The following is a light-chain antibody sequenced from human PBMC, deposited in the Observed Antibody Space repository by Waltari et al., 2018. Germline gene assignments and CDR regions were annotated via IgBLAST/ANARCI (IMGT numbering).Light chain of an antibody. V-gene: IGKV3-15*01. CDR3: QQYNNWPLWT. J-gene: IGKJ1*01. CDR1: QSVSSN. CDR2: GAS. Sequence: EIVMTQSTATLSVSTGARATLSCRASQSVSSNLAWYQQKPGQAPRLLIYGASTRATGIPARFSGSGSGTEFTLTISSLQSEDFAVYYCQQYNNWPLWTFGQGTKVEIK.